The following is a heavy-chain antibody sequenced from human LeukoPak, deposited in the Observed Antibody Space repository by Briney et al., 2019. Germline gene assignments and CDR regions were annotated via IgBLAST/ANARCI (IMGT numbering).Heavy chain of an antibody. D-gene: IGHD4-11*01. J-gene: IGHJ6*02. V-gene: IGHV3-48*04. CDR2: TSSSSSTI. CDR1: GFTFSNYS. Sequence: PGGSLRLSCAASGFTFSNYSMNWVRQAPGKGLEWVSYTSSSSSTIYYADSVKGRFTISRDNAKNSLYLQMNSLRAEDTAVYYCARDGRLHHYYGMDVWGQGSTVTVSS. CDR3: ARDGRLHHYYGMDV.